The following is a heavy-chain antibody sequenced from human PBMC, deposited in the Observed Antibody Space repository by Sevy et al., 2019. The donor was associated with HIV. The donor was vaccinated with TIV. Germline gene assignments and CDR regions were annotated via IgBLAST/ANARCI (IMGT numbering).Heavy chain of an antibody. Sequence: SETLSLTCAVYGGSFSDYYWTWIRQPPGKGLEWIGDINHIGNTNYNPSLKSRVTMSVDTSEKHFSLKLTSVTTADTAVYYCASLNGGYSDYWGQGTLVTVSS. CDR1: GGSFSDYY. CDR3: ASLNGGYSDY. J-gene: IGHJ4*02. V-gene: IGHV4-34*01. D-gene: IGHD6-25*01. CDR2: INHIGNT.